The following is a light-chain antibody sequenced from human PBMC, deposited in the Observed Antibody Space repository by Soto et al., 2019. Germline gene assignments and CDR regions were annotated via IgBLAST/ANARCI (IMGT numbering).Light chain of an antibody. CDR3: ASYTTSSTYV. J-gene: IGLJ1*01. Sequence: QSALTQPASVSAPPGQSIAISCTGTSSDVGGYSYVSWYQQQPGKAPKLVISAVSNRPSGVSDRFSGSKSGNTASLTISGLQTEDEADYYCASYTTSSTYVFGTGT. V-gene: IGLV2-14*01. CDR1: SSDVGGYSY. CDR2: AVS.